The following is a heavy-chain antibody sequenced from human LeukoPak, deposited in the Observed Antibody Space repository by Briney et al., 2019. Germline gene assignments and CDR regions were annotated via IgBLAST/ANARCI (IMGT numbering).Heavy chain of an antibody. Sequence: ASVKVSCKASGYTFTSYDTNWVRQATGQGLEWMGWMNPNSGNTGYAQKFQGRVTITRNTSISTAYMELSSLRSEDTAVYYCARTTIFGVAGGDYWGQGTLVTVSS. CDR2: MNPNSGNT. D-gene: IGHD3-3*01. V-gene: IGHV1-8*03. CDR1: GYTFTSYD. J-gene: IGHJ4*02. CDR3: ARTTIFGVAGGDY.